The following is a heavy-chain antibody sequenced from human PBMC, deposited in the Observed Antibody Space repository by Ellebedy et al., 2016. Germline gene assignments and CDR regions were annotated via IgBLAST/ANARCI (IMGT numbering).Heavy chain of an antibody. J-gene: IGHJ3*02. CDR3: TRHSRVFVADDAFDM. V-gene: IGHV3-73*01. D-gene: IGHD6-19*01. CDR1: GFTLTGSA. Sequence: GESLKISXAASGFTLTGSAMHWVRQASGKGLEWVGRIRNKAESYATAYAASVKGRFTISREDSRNTAYLQMNSLKIEDTAVYYCTRHSRVFVADDAFDMWGQGTMVTVSS. CDR2: IRNKAESYAT.